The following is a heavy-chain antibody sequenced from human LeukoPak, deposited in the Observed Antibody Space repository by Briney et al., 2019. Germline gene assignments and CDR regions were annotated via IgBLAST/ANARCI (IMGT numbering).Heavy chain of an antibody. CDR3: ATADPGIAAAGTTFDY. J-gene: IGHJ4*02. V-gene: IGHV1-24*01. Sequence: ASVKVSCMVSGYTLTELSVHWVRQAPGKGLEWMGGFDPEDGETIYAQKFQGRVTMTEDTSTDTAYMELSSLRSEDTAVYYCATADPGIAAAGTTFDYWGQGTLVTVSS. D-gene: IGHD6-13*01. CDR1: GYTLTELS. CDR2: FDPEDGET.